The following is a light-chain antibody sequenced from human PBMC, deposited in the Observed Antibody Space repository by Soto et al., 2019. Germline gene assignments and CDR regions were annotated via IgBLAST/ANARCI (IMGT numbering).Light chain of an antibody. CDR2: AAS. J-gene: IGKJ1*01. CDR3: QQSYSTPRT. CDR1: QSISSS. V-gene: IGKV1-39*01. Sequence: DLQMTQSPSSLSAPVRDRVTITCRASQSISSSLNWYQQKPGKAPKLLIYAASSLQSGVPSRFSGSGSGTDFTLTISSLQPEDFATYYCQQSYSTPRTFGQGTKVEIK.